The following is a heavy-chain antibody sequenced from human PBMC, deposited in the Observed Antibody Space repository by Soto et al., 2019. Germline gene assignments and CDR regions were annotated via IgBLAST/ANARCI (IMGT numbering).Heavy chain of an antibody. V-gene: IGHV3-74*01. J-gene: IGHJ6*02. CDR2: INSDGSST. CDR3: ARAIEFYGMGV. Sequence: RGSLRLSCSASGLTFSSYWMHWVRQAPGKGLVWVSRINSDGSSTDYADSVKGRFTTSRDNAKNTLYLQMNSLRGEDTAVYYCARAIEFYGMGVWGQVTTLTVS. CDR1: GLTFSSYW.